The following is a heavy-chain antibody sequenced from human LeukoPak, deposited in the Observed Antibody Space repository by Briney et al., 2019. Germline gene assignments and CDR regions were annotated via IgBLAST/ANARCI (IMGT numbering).Heavy chain of an antibody. D-gene: IGHD1-26*01. CDR3: AKDDGGSYLGEVY. V-gene: IGHV3-23*01. Sequence: GGSLRLSCAASGFTFSNYAMTWVRQAPGKGLEWVSAISGSGGSTYYADCVKGRFTISRDNSKNTLYLQMNSLRAEDTAVYYCAKDDGGSYLGEVYWGQGTLVTVSP. J-gene: IGHJ4*02. CDR2: ISGSGGST. CDR1: GFTFSNYA.